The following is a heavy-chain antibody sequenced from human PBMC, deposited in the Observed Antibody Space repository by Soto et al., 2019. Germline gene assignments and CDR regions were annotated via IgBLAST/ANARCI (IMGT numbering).Heavy chain of an antibody. CDR1: GDSVSSNSAA. Sequence: SQTLSLTCVISGDSVSSNSAAWNWIRQSPSRSLEWLGRTYYRSRWYYDYALSVKSRLTINPDTSKNQFSLQLNSVTPEDTVVYFCSRGERYNYASSFDYWGQGTLVTVSS. D-gene: IGHD5-18*01. J-gene: IGHJ4*02. V-gene: IGHV6-1*01. CDR2: TYYRSRWYY. CDR3: SRGERYNYASSFDY.